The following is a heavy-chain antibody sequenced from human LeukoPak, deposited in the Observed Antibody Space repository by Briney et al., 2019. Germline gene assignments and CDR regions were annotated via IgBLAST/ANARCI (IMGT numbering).Heavy chain of an antibody. CDR1: GLIFSSYG. D-gene: IGHD3-10*01. V-gene: IGHV3-48*04. CDR2: ISGSSNAI. Sequence: GGSLRLSCAAPGLIFSSYGMNWVRQAPGKGLEWVSYISGSSNAIYYADSVKGRFTISRDNAKNTLYLQMNSLRAEDTAVYYCAREKFGELPPNYWGQGTLVTVSS. J-gene: IGHJ4*02. CDR3: AREKFGELPPNY.